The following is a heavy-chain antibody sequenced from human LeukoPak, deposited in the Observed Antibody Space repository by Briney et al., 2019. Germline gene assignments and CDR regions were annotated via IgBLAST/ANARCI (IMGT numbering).Heavy chain of an antibody. Sequence: GSLILSCAASGFIFKKYWMNWVRQVPGKGLECLANIKEDGSETYYADSVKGRFTISRDNPKNLLFLQINSLRVEDTAVYYCARETPRRGETRDGYRWGQGTVVTVSS. V-gene: IGHV3-7*01. CDR3: ARETPRRGETRDGYR. D-gene: IGHD5-24*01. CDR1: GFIFKKYW. CDR2: IKEDGSET. J-gene: IGHJ4*02.